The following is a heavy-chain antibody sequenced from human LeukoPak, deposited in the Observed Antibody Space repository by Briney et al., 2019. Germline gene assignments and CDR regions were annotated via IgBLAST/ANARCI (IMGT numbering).Heavy chain of an antibody. D-gene: IGHD6-19*01. J-gene: IGHJ4*02. Sequence: GGSLRLSCAASGFTFDDYAMHWVRQAPGKGLEWVSGISWNSGSIGYADSVKGRFTISRDNAKNTLYLQMNSLRAEDTALYYCAKDRSSAGYSSGWYLGGQGTLVTVSS. CDR1: GFTFDDYA. CDR2: ISWNSGSI. CDR3: AKDRSSAGYSSGWYL. V-gene: IGHV3-9*01.